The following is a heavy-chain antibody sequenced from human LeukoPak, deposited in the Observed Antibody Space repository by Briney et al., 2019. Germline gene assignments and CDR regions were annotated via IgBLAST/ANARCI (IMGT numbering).Heavy chain of an antibody. V-gene: IGHV1-8*03. CDR1: GYTSTSYD. CDR3: ARGDTYYDFWSGYYNAGYYFDY. CDR2: MNPNSGNT. Sequence: GASVKVSCKASGYTSTSYDINWVRQATGQGLEWMGWMNPNSGNTGYAQKFQGRVTITRNTSISTAYMELSSLRSEDTAVYYCARGDTYYDFWSGYYNAGYYFDYWGQGTLVTVSS. J-gene: IGHJ4*02. D-gene: IGHD3-3*01.